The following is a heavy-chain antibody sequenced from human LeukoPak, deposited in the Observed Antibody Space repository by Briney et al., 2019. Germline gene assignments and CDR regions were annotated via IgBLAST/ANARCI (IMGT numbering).Heavy chain of an antibody. J-gene: IGHJ4*02. CDR3: ARDGGDYYGSGPTDY. CDR1: GGTFSSYA. CDR2: IIPIFGTA. D-gene: IGHD3-10*01. Sequence: ASVKVSCKASGGTFSSYAISWVRQAPGQGLEWMGGIIPIFGTANYAQKFQGRVTITADKSTSTAYMELSSLRSEDTAVYYCARDGGDYYGSGPTDYWGQGTLVTVSS. V-gene: IGHV1-69*06.